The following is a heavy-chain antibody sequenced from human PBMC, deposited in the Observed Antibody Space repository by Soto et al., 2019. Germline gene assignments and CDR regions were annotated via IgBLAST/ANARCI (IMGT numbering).Heavy chain of an antibody. CDR1: GGSFSGYY. CDR3: ARVYDFWRYGMDV. J-gene: IGHJ6*02. CDR2: INHSGST. Sequence: PSETLSLTCAVYGGSFSGYYWSWIRQPPGKGPEWIGEINHSGSTNYNPSLKSRVTISVDTSKNQFSLKLSSVTAADTAVYYCARVYDFWRYGMDVWGQGTTVTVS. V-gene: IGHV4-34*01. D-gene: IGHD3-3*01.